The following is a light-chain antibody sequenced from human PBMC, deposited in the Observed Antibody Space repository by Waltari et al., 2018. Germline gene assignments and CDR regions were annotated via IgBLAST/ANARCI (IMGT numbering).Light chain of an antibody. CDR2: TPS. CDR1: QGITTW. Sequence: DIQVTQSPSSVSASVGDRVTITCRASQGITTWLAWHQQKPGEAPKRLLYTPSSLQSGVPSRFSGSGSGTDVTLTISSLQPEDFATYYCQQADSFPLTFGGGTKVEFK. V-gene: IGKV1-12*01. J-gene: IGKJ4*01. CDR3: QQADSFPLT.